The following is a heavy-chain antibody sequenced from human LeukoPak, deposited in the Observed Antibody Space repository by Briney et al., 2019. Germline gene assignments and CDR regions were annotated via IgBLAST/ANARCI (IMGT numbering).Heavy chain of an antibody. CDR3: ARDRVGATYWFDP. J-gene: IGHJ5*02. V-gene: IGHV1-2*02. Sequence: GASVKVSCKASGYTFTGYYTHWVRQAPGQGLEWMGWINPNSGGTNYAQKFQGRVTMTRDTSISTAYMELSRLRSDDTAVYYCARDRVGATYWFDPWGQGTLVTVSS. CDR2: INPNSGGT. D-gene: IGHD1-26*01. CDR1: GYTFTGYY.